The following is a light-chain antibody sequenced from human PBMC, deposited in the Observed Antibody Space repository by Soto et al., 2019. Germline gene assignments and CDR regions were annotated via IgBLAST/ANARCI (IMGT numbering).Light chain of an antibody. J-gene: IGLJ1*01. Sequence: QSVLTQPASVSGSPGQSITLSCTGTTSDFAAYDLVSWYQHHPGTAPRLVIYEVSHRPSGVSDRFSGSKSGNTASLTISGLQAEDEADYFCSSYTNYGNRYVFGTGPKLTVL. CDR1: TSDFAAYDL. CDR2: EVS. V-gene: IGLV2-14*01. CDR3: SSYTNYGNRYV.